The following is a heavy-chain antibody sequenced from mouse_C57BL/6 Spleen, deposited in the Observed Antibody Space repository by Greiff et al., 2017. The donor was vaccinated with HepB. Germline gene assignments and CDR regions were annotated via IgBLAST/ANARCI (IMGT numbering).Heavy chain of an antibody. CDR2: FYPGSGSI. V-gene: IGHV1-62-2*01. Sequence: VQGVESGAELVKPGASVKLSCKASGYTFTEYTIHWVKQRSGQGLEWIGWFYPGSGSIKYNEKFKDKATLTADKSSSTVYMELSRLTSEDSAVYFCARHRRHYYGSPYYAMDYWGQGTSVTVSS. CDR1: GYTFTEYT. J-gene: IGHJ4*01. D-gene: IGHD1-1*01. CDR3: ARHRRHYYGSPYYAMDY.